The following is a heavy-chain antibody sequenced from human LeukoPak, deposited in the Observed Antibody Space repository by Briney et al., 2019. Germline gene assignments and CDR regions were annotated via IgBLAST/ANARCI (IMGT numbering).Heavy chain of an antibody. V-gene: IGHV3-23*01. CDR1: GFTFSSYA. CDR2: ISGSGGST. J-gene: IGHJ5*02. Sequence: GGSLRLSCAASGFTFSSYAMSWVRQAPGKGLEWVSAISGSGGSTYYAVSVKGRFTISRDNSKNTLYLQMNSLRAEDTAVYYCAKVSLYYYDSSGYWFDPWGQGTLVTVSS. D-gene: IGHD3-22*01. CDR3: AKVSLYYYDSSGYWFDP.